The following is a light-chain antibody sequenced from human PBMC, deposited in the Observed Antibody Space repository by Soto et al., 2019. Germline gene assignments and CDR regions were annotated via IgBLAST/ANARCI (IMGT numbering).Light chain of an antibody. V-gene: IGKV3-15*01. Sequence: EIVMTQSPATLSVSPGERATLSCSASESVSSNLAWYQQKPGQAPRLLIYGASTRATGIPARFSGSGSGTEFTLTISSLQSEDFAVYYCQQYNNWWTFGQGTKVEI. J-gene: IGKJ1*01. CDR2: GAS. CDR3: QQYNNWWT. CDR1: ESVSSN.